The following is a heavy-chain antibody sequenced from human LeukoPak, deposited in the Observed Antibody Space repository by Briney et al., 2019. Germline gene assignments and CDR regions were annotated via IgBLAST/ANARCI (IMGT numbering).Heavy chain of an antibody. CDR2: ISYDGTNK. Sequence: GRSLRLSCAASGFTFGSYGMHWVRQAPGKGLEWVAVISYDGTNKYYADSVKGRFTISRDNSMNTLYLQMSSLRAEDTAVYYCANTGPSAAINYYNYYGMDVWGQGTTVTVSS. D-gene: IGHD2-2*01. CDR3: ANTGPSAAINYYNYYGMDV. CDR1: GFTFGSYG. J-gene: IGHJ6*02. V-gene: IGHV3-30*18.